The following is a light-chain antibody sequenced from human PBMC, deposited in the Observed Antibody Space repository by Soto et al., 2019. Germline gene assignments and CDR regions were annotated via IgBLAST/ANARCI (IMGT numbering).Light chain of an antibody. CDR2: QDS. CDR1: KLGDKY. Sequence: SYELTQPPSVSVSRGQTTSITCSGDKLGDKYAYWYQQKPGQSPVLVIYQDSKRPSGIPERFSGSNSGNTATLTISGTQAMDEADYYCQVWDSSTVVFGGGTNLTVL. CDR3: QVWDSSTVV. J-gene: IGLJ2*01. V-gene: IGLV3-1*01.